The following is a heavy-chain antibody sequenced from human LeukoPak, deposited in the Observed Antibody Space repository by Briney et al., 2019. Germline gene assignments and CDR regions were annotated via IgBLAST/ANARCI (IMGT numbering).Heavy chain of an antibody. Sequence: SQTLSLTCTVSGGSISSGGYYWSWIRQHPGKGLEWIGYIYYSGSTNCNPSLKSRVTISVDTSKNQFSLKLSSVTAADTAVYYCARSGGGSGIYYNFFDYWGQGTLVTVSS. J-gene: IGHJ4*02. D-gene: IGHD3-10*01. CDR3: ARSGGGSGIYYNFFDY. V-gene: IGHV4-31*03. CDR2: IYYSGST. CDR1: GGSISSGGYY.